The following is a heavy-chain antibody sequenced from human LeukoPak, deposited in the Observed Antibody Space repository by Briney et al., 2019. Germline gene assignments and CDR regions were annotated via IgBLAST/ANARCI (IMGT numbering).Heavy chain of an antibody. CDR1: GYSISSGYY. J-gene: IGHJ4*02. Sequence: SETLSLTCAVSGYSISSGYYWGGTRPPPGKGLEGIGIIYHSGSTYYNPSLKSRVTISVDTSKNQFSLKLSSVTAADTAVYYCAVLTGTYSWFDYWGQGTLVTVSS. D-gene: IGHD1-7*01. CDR3: AVLTGTYSWFDY. CDR2: IYHSGST. V-gene: IGHV4-38-2*01.